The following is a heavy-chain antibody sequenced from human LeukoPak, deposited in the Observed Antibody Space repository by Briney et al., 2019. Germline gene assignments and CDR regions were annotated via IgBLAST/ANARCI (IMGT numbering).Heavy chain of an antibody. V-gene: IGHV3-23*01. D-gene: IGHD5-24*01. CDR2: ISGSGGST. CDR3: ARLYLPATRFDY. J-gene: IGHJ4*02. CDR1: GFTFSSYG. Sequence: QSGGSLRLSCAASGFTFSSYGMSWVRQAPGKGLEWVSAISGSGGSTYYADSVKGRFTISRDNSKNTLYLQMNSLRAEDTAVYYCARLYLPATRFDYWGQGTLVTVSS.